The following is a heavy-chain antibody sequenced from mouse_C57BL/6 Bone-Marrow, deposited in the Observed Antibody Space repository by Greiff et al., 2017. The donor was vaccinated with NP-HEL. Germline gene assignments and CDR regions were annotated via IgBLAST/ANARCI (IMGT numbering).Heavy chain of an antibody. J-gene: IGHJ4*01. D-gene: IGHD2-12*01. CDR3: ASIRRDYYAMDY. V-gene: IGHV1-84*01. Sequence: QVQLQQSGPELVKPGASVKISCKASGYTFTDYYINWVKQRPGQGLEWIGWIYPASGNTKYNEKFKGKATLTVDTSSSTAYMQLSSLTSEDSAVYFCASIRRDYYAMDYWGQGTSVTVSS. CDR2: IYPASGNT. CDR1: GYTFTDYY.